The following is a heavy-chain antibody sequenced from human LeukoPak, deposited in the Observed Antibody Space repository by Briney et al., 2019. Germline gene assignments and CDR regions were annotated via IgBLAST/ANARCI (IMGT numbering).Heavy chain of an antibody. CDR2: INPNSGGT. CDR3: ARAAGVPAARYAFDI. CDR1: GYTFTGYY. Sequence: ASVQVSCKASGYTFTGYYMHWVRQAPGQGLEWMGWINPNSGGTNYAQKFQGWVTMTRDTSISTAYMELSRLRSDDTAVYYCARAAGVPAARYAFDIWGQGTTVTVSS. V-gene: IGHV1-2*04. J-gene: IGHJ3*02. D-gene: IGHD2-2*01.